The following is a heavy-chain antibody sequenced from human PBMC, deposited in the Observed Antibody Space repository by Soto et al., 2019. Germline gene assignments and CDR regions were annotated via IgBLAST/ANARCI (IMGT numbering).Heavy chain of an antibody. Sequence: EVQLVESGGRLVQPGGPLRLSCAASGFSFSNSWMYWFRQAPGKGLVWVSRINEDGSRTSHADSVRGRFTISRDNAKNSLYLQMNSLRAEDTAVYYCVTGFRWGQGTLVTVSS. CDR3: VTGFR. CDR1: GFSFSNSW. J-gene: IGHJ4*02. CDR2: INEDGSRT. V-gene: IGHV3-74*01.